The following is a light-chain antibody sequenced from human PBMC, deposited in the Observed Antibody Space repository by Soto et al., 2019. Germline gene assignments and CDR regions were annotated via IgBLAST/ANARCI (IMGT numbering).Light chain of an antibody. V-gene: IGLV2-14*03. CDR2: DVS. CDR3: SSYTSSVNYA. J-gene: IGLJ1*01. CDR1: SSDVGGYKY. Sequence: QSVLTQPASVSGSPGQSITISCTGTSSDVGGYKYVSWYQQHPGKAPKLMIYDVSNRPSGVSNRFSGYKSGNTASLTISGVQAEDEANYYCSSYTSSVNYASGPGTKVPVL.